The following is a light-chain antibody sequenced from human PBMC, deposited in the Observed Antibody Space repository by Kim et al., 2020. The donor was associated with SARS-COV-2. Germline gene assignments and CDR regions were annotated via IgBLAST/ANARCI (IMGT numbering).Light chain of an antibody. J-gene: IGKJ1*01. Sequence: DIQMTQSPSTLSASVGDRVTITCRASQSISIWLAWYQQKPGKAPKLLIYMASNLETGVPSRFSGSGSGTEFTLTISSLQPDDFATYYCQQYNTDSRTFGQGTKVDIK. CDR2: MAS. CDR1: QSISIW. V-gene: IGKV1-5*03. CDR3: QQYNTDSRT.